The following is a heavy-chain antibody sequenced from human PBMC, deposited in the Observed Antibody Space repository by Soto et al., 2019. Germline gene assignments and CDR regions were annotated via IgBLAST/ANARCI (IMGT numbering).Heavy chain of an antibody. J-gene: IGHJ6*02. CDR3: ARSLNPGYSSSWYGRHYYYYGMDV. V-gene: IGHV3-33*08. CDR2: IWYDGSNK. D-gene: IGHD6-13*01. Sequence: GGSLRLSCAASGFTFSTYAMNWVRQAPGKGLEWVAVIWYDGSNKYYADSVKGRFTISRDNSKNTLYLQMNSLRAEDTAVYYCARSLNPGYSSSWYGRHYYYYGMDVWGQGTTVTVSS. CDR1: GFTFSTYA.